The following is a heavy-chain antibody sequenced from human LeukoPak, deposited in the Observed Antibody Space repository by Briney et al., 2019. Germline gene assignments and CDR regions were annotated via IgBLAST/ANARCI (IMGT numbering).Heavy chain of an antibody. CDR1: GFTFSSYG. Sequence: GSLRLSCAASGFTFSSYGMHWVRQAPGKGLEWVAFIRYDGSNKYYADSVKGRFTISRDNSKNTLYLQMNSLRAEDTAVYYCAKDSGIAAAGMHWGQGTLVTVSS. V-gene: IGHV3-30*02. CDR3: AKDSGIAAAGMH. CDR2: IRYDGSNK. D-gene: IGHD6-13*01. J-gene: IGHJ4*02.